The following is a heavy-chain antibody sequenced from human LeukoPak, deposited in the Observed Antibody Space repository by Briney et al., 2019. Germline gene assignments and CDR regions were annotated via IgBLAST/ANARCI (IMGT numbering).Heavy chain of an antibody. CDR3: ARDGGAYNWFDP. Sequence: PSETLSLTCTVSGGSISSGGFYWSWIRQYPGKGLEWIGTMYYSGSTYYNPSLKSRVNILVDASKNQFSLKLSSVTAADTAVYYCARDGGAYNWFDPWGQGTLVTVSS. D-gene: IGHD3-16*01. V-gene: IGHV4-31*03. CDR2: MYYSGST. J-gene: IGHJ5*02. CDR1: GGSISSGGFY.